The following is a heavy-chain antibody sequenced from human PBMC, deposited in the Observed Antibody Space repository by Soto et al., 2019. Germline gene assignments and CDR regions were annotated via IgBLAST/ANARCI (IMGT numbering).Heavy chain of an antibody. CDR3: ARADLAHSGYDFLDY. Sequence: QVQLVESGGGLVKPGGSLRLSCAASGFTFSDYYMSWIRQAPGKGLEWVSYISSSGDTIYYADSVKGRLTISRDSAKNSLYLQMNSLRAEDTAVYYCARADLAHSGYDFLDYWGQGTLVTVSS. D-gene: IGHD5-12*01. V-gene: IGHV3-11*01. J-gene: IGHJ4*02. CDR1: GFTFSDYY. CDR2: ISSSGDTI.